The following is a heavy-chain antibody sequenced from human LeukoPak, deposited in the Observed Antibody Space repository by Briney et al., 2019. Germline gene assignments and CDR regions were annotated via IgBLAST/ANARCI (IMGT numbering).Heavy chain of an antibody. D-gene: IGHD5-24*01. CDR1: GFTVSSNY. CDR3: ARDRAARIRDGYNPYYFDY. V-gene: IGHV3-66*01. CDR2: IYSGGST. Sequence: PGGSLRLSCAASGFTVSSNYMSWVRQAPGKGLEWVSVIYSGGSTYYADSVKGRFTISRDNSKNTLYLQMNSLRAEDTAVYYCARDRAARIRDGYNPYYFDYWGQGTLVTVSS. J-gene: IGHJ4*02.